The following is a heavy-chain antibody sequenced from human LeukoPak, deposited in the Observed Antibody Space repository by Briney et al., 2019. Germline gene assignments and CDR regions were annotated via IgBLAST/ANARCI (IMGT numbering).Heavy chain of an antibody. V-gene: IGHV3-9*01. CDR3: AKSELLDYYYGMDV. J-gene: IGHJ6*02. CDR1: GFTFDDYA. Sequence: GGSLRLSCAASGFTFDDYAMHWVRQAPGKGLEWVSGISWNSGSIGYADSVKGRFTISRDNAKNSLYLQMNSLRAEDTALYYCAKSELLDYYYGMDVWGQGTTVTVSS. D-gene: IGHD2-15*01. CDR2: ISWNSGSI.